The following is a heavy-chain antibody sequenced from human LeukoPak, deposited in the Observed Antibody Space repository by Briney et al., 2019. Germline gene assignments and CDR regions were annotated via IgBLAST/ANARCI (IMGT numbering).Heavy chain of an antibody. J-gene: IGHJ4*02. CDR2: ISSSSKYI. CDR3: AREPFWSGYYSNLHFDY. CDR1: EFTFSSYN. Sequence: GGSLRLSCAASEFTFSSYNMNWVRQAPGKGLEWVSYISSSSKYIYYADSVKGRFTISRDNAKNSLYLQMNSLRAEDTAVYYCAREPFWSGYYSNLHFDYWGQGTLVTVPS. V-gene: IGHV3-21*01. D-gene: IGHD3-3*01.